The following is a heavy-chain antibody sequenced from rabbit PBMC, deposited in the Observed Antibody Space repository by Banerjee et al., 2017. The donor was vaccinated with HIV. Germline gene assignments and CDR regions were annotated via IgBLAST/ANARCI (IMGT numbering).Heavy chain of an antibody. J-gene: IGHJ4*01. CDR2: IDNGDGST. V-gene: IGHV1S47*01. D-gene: IGHD4-1*01. Sequence: QEQLVESGGGLVQPGGSLKVTCTVSGFDFSSYGVSWVRQAPGKRPEWIACIDNGDGSTYYANWVNGRFTISKTSSTTVTLQMTSLTAADTATYLCARDLAGVIGWNFNLWGPGTLVTVS. CDR1: GFDFSSYG. CDR3: ARDLAGVIGWNFNL.